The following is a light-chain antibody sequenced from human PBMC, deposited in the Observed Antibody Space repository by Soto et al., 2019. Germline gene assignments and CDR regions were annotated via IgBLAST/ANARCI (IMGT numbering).Light chain of an antibody. V-gene: IGKV4-1*01. J-gene: IGKJ1*01. CDR3: QQYYITPPWT. Sequence: DIVMTQSPDSLAVSLGERATINCKSSQSVFYSSNKKNYLAWYQQKAGQPPKLLIYWASTRESGVPDRFSGSGSGTDFTLTISSLQAEDVAIYYCQQYYITPPWTFGQGTKVEI. CDR1: QSVFYSSNKKNY. CDR2: WAS.